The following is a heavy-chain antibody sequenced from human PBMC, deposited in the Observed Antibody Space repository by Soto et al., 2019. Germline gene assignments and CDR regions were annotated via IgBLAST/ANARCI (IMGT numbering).Heavy chain of an antibody. Sequence: SETLSLTCAVYGGSFSGYYWSWIRQPPGKGLEWIGEINRSGSTNYNPSLKSRATISVDKSKNQFSLKLSSVTAADTAVYYCAREVSLSIDYWGQGTLVTVSS. CDR1: GGSFSGYY. D-gene: IGHD3-16*02. V-gene: IGHV4-34*01. CDR2: INRSGST. J-gene: IGHJ4*02. CDR3: AREVSLSIDY.